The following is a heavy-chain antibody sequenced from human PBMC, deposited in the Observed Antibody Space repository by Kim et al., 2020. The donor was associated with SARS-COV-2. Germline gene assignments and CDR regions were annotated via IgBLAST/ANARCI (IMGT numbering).Heavy chain of an antibody. CDR2: ISYDGSNK. CDR3: ARDAGPVYGMDV. Sequence: GGSLRLSCAASGFTFSSYAMHWVRQAPGKGLEWVAVISYDGSNKYYADSVKGRFTISRDNSKNTLYLQMNSLRAEDTAVYYCARDAGPVYGMDVWGQGTTVTVSS. V-gene: IGHV3-30*04. CDR1: GFTFSSYA. J-gene: IGHJ6*02.